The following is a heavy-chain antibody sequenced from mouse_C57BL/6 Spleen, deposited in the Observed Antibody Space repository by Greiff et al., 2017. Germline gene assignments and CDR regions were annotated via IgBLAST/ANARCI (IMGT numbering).Heavy chain of an antibody. D-gene: IGHD1-1*02. Sequence: EVKLVESGGGLVKPGGSLKLSCAASGFTFSSYGMHWVRQTPEKGLEWVATISGGGSSIYYPDNVKGRFTISRDNASNNQYLQMSHLKSEDTAVDDCARDWCLRKGGYAMDDWGQGTSVTVSS. CDR2: ISGGGSSI. CDR1: GFTFSSYG. V-gene: IGHV5-4*01. J-gene: IGHJ4*01. CDR3: ARDWCLRKGGYAMDD.